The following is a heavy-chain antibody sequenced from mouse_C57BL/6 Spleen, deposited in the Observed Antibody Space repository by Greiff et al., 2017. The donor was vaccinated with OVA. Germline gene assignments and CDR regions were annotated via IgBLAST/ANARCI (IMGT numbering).Heavy chain of an antibody. D-gene: IGHD1-3*01. Sequence: LVESGAELVRPGTSVKMSCKASGYTFTNYWIGWAKQRPGHGLEWIGDIYPGGGYTNYNEKFKGKATLTADKSSSTAYMQFSSLTSEDSAIYYCARRGEVAWFAYWGQGTLVTVSA. CDR2: IYPGGGYT. J-gene: IGHJ3*01. V-gene: IGHV1-63*01. CDR1: GYTFTNYW. CDR3: ARRGEVAWFAY.